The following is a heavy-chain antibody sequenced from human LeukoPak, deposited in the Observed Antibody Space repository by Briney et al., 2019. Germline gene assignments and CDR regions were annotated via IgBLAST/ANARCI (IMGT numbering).Heavy chain of an antibody. CDR3: ARESTYYYGSGSPSFDY. J-gene: IGHJ4*02. V-gene: IGHV3-11*04. D-gene: IGHD3-10*01. CDR1: GFTFSDYY. Sequence: GGSLRLSCAVSGFTFSDYYMSWIRQAPGKGLEWVSYISSSGSTIYYADSVKGRFTISRDNAKNSLYLQMNSLRAEDTAVYYCARESTYYYGSGSPSFDYWGQGTLVTVSS. CDR2: ISSSGSTI.